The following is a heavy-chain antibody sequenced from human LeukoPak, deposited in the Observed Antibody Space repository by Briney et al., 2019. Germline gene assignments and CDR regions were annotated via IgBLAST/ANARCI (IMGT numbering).Heavy chain of an antibody. CDR1: GGSISSSSYY. CDR3: AISSGWPEGWFDP. J-gene: IGHJ5*02. D-gene: IGHD6-19*01. V-gene: IGHV4-39*07. Sequence: SETLSLTCTVSGGSISSSSYYWGWIRQPPGKGLEWIGNLYYSGSTYYNPSLKSRVTISVDTSKTQFSLKLSSVTAADTAVYSCAISSGWPEGWFDPWGQGTLVTVSS. CDR2: LYYSGST.